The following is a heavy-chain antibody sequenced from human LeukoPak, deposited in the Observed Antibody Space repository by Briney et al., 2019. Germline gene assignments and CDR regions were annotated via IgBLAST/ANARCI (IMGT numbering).Heavy chain of an antibody. D-gene: IGHD3-10*02. CDR1: GGSISGSSYY. Sequence: KPSETLSLTCTVSGGSISGSSYYWGWIRQPPGEGLEWIGSIYYSGSTYYNHNPSLKSRVTISVDTSKNQFSLKLSSVTAADTAVYYCASAATYYYVFYWGQGTLVTVSS. J-gene: IGHJ4*02. CDR3: ASAATYYYVFY. CDR2: IYYSGST. V-gene: IGHV4-39*01.